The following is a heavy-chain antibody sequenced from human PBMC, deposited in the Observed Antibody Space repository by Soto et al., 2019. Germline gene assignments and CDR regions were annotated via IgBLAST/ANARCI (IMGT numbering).Heavy chain of an antibody. CDR1: GLAVTSNY. D-gene: IGHD5-18*01. J-gene: IGHJ6*02. CDR3: ARVDTYYYYYSMDV. CDR2: VYSSGTT. V-gene: IGHV3-53*02. Sequence: EVQLVETGGGLIQPGGSLSISCAASGLAVTSNYMSWVRQAPGKGLEWVSIVYSSGTTYYADSVKGRFTFSRDKSKNTIYLQMRNLRAEDTAVYYCARVDTYYYYYSMDVWGQGTTVTVSS.